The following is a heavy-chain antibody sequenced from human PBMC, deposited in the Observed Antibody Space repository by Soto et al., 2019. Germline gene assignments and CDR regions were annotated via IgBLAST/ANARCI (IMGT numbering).Heavy chain of an antibody. CDR3: VREFSGGYFDY. D-gene: IGHD3-10*01. CDR2: LFPADGAT. Sequence: QVQLVQSGAEVKKTGASLMLSCKTSGYPFTTYYLHWVRQAPGHGLEWMGILFPADGATNYAQKFRGRVTMTRDTSTSTVYMQLSSLRSEDTAVYYCVREFSGGYFDYWGQVSLVTVSS. CDR1: GYPFTTYY. V-gene: IGHV1-46*01. J-gene: IGHJ4*02.